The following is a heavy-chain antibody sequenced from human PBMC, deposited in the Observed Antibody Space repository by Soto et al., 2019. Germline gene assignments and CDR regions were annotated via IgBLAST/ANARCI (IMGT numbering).Heavy chain of an antibody. D-gene: IGHD3-10*01. CDR2: IIPIFGTA. Sequence: GASVKVSCKASGGTFSSYAISWVRQAPGQGLEWMGGIIPIFGTANYAQKFQGRVTITADESTSTAYMELSSLRSEDTAVYYCARKPGRGAPMDVWGQGXTVTVYS. CDR1: GGTFSSYA. V-gene: IGHV1-69*13. J-gene: IGHJ6*02. CDR3: ARKPGRGAPMDV.